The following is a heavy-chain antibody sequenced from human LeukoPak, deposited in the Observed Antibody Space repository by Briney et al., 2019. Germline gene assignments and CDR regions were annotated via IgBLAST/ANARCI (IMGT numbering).Heavy chain of an antibody. V-gene: IGHV3-33*06. J-gene: IGHJ4*02. CDR2: IWYDGSNK. D-gene: IGHD1-7*01. Sequence: PGRSLRLSCAASGFTFSNYGMHWVRQAPGKGLEWVAVIWYDGSNKYYADSVKGRFTISRDNSKNTLYLQMNSLRAEDTAVYYCAKDVDLTGTIDYWGQGTLVTVSS. CDR1: GFTFSNYG. CDR3: AKDVDLTGTIDY.